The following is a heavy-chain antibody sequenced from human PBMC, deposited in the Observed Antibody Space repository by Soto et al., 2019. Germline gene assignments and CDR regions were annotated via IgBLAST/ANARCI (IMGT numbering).Heavy chain of an antibody. J-gene: IGHJ3*02. V-gene: IGHV4-59*01. CDR3: ARVYYDSSGYYYASASGAFDI. CDR1: GGSISSYY. Sequence: PSETLSLTCTVSGGSISSYYWSWIRQPPGKGLEWIGYIYYSGSTNYNPSLKSRVTISVDTSKNQFSLKLSSVTAADTAVYYCARVYYDSSGYYYASASGAFDIWGQGTMVTVSS. CDR2: IYYSGST. D-gene: IGHD3-22*01.